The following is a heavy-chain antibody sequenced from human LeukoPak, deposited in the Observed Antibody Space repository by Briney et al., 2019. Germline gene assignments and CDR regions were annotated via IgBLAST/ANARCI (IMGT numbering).Heavy chain of an antibody. Sequence: SETLSLTCTISGGSISSGGYYWTWIRQHPGKGLEWIGNIYYSGTTYYNPSLKSRLTISVDSSKNQFCLRLSSVTAADTAVYYCARDLPLLRYFKWGQGTLVTVS. CDR2: IYYSGTT. V-gene: IGHV4-31*03. CDR3: ARDLPLLRYFK. D-gene: IGHD3-9*01. CDR1: GGSISSGGYY. J-gene: IGHJ4*02.